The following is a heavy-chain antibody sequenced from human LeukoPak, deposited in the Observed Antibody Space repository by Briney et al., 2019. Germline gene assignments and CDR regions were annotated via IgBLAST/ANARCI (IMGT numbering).Heavy chain of an antibody. V-gene: IGHV4-39*01. J-gene: IGHJ6*02. CDR2: ISYLGST. CDR1: GGSISSSSYY. D-gene: IGHD6-13*01. Sequence: SETLPLTCIVSGGSISSSSYYWGWIRQSPGKGLEWIATISYLGSTYYNPSLKSRVTISMDTSENQFSLKMSSVTAADTAVYFCAKYPAVSASSFYGIDVWGQGTTVTVSS. CDR3: AKYPAVSASSFYGIDV.